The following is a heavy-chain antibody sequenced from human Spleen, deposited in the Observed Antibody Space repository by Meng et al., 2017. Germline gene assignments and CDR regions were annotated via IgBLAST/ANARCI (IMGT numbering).Heavy chain of an antibody. D-gene: IGHD4-23*01. CDR3: AKVTVVSDWYFDL. CDR1: GGSISSSSYY. J-gene: IGHJ2*01. CDR2: ISGGGGYT. Sequence: ETLSLTCTVSGGSISSSSYYWGWIRQPPGKGLEWVSSISGGGGYTFYADSVKGRFTISRDDSKNTLFLQMNSLRAEDTAVYCCAKVTVVSDWYFDLWGRGTLVTVSS. V-gene: IGHV3-23*01.